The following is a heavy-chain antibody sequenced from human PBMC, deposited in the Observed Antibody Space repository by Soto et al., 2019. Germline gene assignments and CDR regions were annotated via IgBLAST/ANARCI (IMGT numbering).Heavy chain of an antibody. D-gene: IGHD6-13*01. Sequence: PSETLSLTCAVYGGSFSGYYWSWIRQPPGKGLEWIGEINHSGSTNYNPSLKSRVTISVDTSKNQFSLKLSSVTAADTAVYYCDSGIAAAGNNYYYYGMDVWGQGTTVTVSS. V-gene: IGHV4-34*01. CDR1: GGSFSGYY. J-gene: IGHJ6*02. CDR3: DSGIAAAGNNYYYYGMDV. CDR2: INHSGST.